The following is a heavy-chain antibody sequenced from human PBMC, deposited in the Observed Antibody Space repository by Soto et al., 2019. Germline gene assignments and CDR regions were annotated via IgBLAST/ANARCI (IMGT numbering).Heavy chain of an antibody. CDR1: GFTVSTYW. V-gene: IGHV3-74*01. CDR3: AKDRVPYSDYGRYFDL. D-gene: IGHD4-17*01. J-gene: IGHJ2*01. CDR2: ISTDGSTT. Sequence: EVQLVESGGGLVQPGGSLRLSCAASGFTVSTYWMHWVRQDPGKGLMWVSRISTDGSTTTYADPVRGRFTISRDTAENTLYLQMTSLRVEDTAVYYCAKDRVPYSDYGRYFDLWGRGTLVTVSS.